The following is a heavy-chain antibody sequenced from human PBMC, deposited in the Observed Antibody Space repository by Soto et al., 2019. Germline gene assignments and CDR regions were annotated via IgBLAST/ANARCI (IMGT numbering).Heavy chain of an antibody. V-gene: IGHV6-1*01. CDR1: GDSVSSNSAA. CDR3: AREPLLDYYYNSSRPADAFDI. Sequence: SQTLSLTCAISGDSVSSNSAAWNWIRQSPSRGLEWLGRTYYRSKWYNDYAVSVKSRITINPDTSKNQFPLQLNSVTPEDTAVHYCAREPLLDYYYNSSRPADAFDIWGQGTMVTVSS. CDR2: TYYRSKWYN. J-gene: IGHJ3*02. D-gene: IGHD3-22*01.